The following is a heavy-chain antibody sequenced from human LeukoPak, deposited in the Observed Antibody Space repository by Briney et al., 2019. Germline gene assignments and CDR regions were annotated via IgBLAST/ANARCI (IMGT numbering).Heavy chain of an antibody. CDR1: GGSFTSFY. D-gene: IGHD6-19*01. V-gene: IGHV4-4*09. J-gene: IGHJ2*01. Sequence: PSETLSLTCTVSGGSFTSFYWSWIRQPPGKGLEWIGYIYNSENTKYNSSLESRVTMSVDTSKNQLFLKLSSVTAADTAVYYCARFHSGPSGWYVHWYFDLWGRGTLVTVSS. CDR3: ARFHSGPSGWYVHWYFDL. CDR2: IYNSENT.